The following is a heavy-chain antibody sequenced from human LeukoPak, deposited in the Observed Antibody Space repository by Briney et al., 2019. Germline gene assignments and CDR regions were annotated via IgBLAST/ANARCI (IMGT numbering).Heavy chain of an antibody. D-gene: IGHD6-13*01. J-gene: IGHJ6*03. V-gene: IGHV4-39*07. Sequence: SETLSLTCTVSGGSISTTSYYWGWIRQPPGKGLECIGNIYYSGSTYYNPSLKSRVTISVDTSKNQFSLKLTSVTAADTAVYYCASSRWDSSSWYYYYYMDVWGKGTTVTVSS. CDR1: GGSISTTSYY. CDR3: ASSRWDSSSWYYYYYMDV. CDR2: IYYSGST.